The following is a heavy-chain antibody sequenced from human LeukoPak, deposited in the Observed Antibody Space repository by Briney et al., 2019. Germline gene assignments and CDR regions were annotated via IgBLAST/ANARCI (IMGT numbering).Heavy chain of an antibody. CDR1: GFTFSNYA. CDR3: AKGASSSSWFRGDY. CDR2: ISGTGST. Sequence: GGPLRLSCAASGFTFSNYAMTWVRQAPGKGLEWVSTISGTGSTYYADSVRGRFTISRDNSKNTFYLQVDSLRAEDTAVFYCAKGASSSSWFRGDYWGQGTLVTVSS. D-gene: IGHD6-13*01. V-gene: IGHV3-23*01. J-gene: IGHJ4*02.